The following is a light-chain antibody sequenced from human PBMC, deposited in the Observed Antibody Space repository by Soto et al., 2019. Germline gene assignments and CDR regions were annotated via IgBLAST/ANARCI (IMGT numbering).Light chain of an antibody. CDR3: SSYSSSSTLVV. Sequence: QSALTQPASVSRSPGQSITISCTGTSSDVGGYDYVSWYQQYPGKAPKLMIYDVSNRPSGVSNRFSGSKSGNTASLTISGLQAEDEADYYCSSYSSSSTLVVFGGGTKLTVL. V-gene: IGLV2-14*03. J-gene: IGLJ2*01. CDR1: SSDVGGYDY. CDR2: DVS.